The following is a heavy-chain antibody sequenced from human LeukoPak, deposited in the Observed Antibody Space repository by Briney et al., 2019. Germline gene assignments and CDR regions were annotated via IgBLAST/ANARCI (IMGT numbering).Heavy chain of an antibody. D-gene: IGHD6-19*01. J-gene: IGHJ4*02. V-gene: IGHV7-4-1*02. CDR2: INTNTGNP. Sequence: ASVKVSCKASGYTFTSYAMNWVRQAPGQGLEWMGWINTNTGNPTYAQGFTGRFVFSLDTSVSTAYLQISSLKAEDTAVYYCARDLLRRIGSGWHLYYFDYWGQGTLVTVSS. CDR3: ARDLLRRIGSGWHLYYFDY. CDR1: GYTFTSYA.